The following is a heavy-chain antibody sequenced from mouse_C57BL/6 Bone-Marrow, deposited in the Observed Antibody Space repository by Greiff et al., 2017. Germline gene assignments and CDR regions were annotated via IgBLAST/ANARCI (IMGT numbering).Heavy chain of an antibody. Sequence: QVQLQQPGAELVKPGASVTLSCKASGYTFTSYWMHWVKQRPGHGLEWIGIIHPNSGSTNYNEKFKSKAILTVDKSSSTAYMQLSSLTSEDSAVYDCARLEYDGYDRGFFAYWGQGTLVTGSA. D-gene: IGHD2-3*01. V-gene: IGHV1-64*01. CDR3: ARLEYDGYDRGFFAY. CDR1: GYTFTSYW. J-gene: IGHJ3*01. CDR2: IHPNSGST.